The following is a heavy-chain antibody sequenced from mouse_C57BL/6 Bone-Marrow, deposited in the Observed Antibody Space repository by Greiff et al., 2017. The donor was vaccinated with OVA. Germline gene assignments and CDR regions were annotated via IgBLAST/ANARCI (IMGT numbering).Heavy chain of an antibody. J-gene: IGHJ4*01. V-gene: IGHV5-4*01. Sequence: EVQLQESGGGLVKPGGSLKLSCAASGFTFSSYAMSWVRQTPEKRLEWVATISDGGSYTYYPDNVKGRFTISRDNAKNNLYLQMSHLKSEDTAMYYCARDLDGYSRGAMDYWGQGTSVTVSS. CDR2: ISDGGSYT. CDR1: GFTFSSYA. CDR3: ARDLDGYSRGAMDY. D-gene: IGHD2-3*01.